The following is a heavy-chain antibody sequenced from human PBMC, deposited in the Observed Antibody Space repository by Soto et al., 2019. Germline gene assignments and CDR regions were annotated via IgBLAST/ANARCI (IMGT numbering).Heavy chain of an antibody. CDR3: AKGSDYHFWSGYYPD. Sequence: GGSLRLSCAASGFTFSSYAMIWVRQAPGKGLEWVSAISGSGGSTYYADSVKGRFTISRDNSKNTLYLQMNSLRAEDTAVYYCAKGSDYHFWSGYYPDWVQGTLVTVSS. J-gene: IGHJ4*02. CDR2: ISGSGGST. CDR1: GFTFSSYA. V-gene: IGHV3-23*01. D-gene: IGHD3-3*01.